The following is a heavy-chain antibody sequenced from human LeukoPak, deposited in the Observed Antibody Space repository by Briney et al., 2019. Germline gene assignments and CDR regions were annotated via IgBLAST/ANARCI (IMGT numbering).Heavy chain of an antibody. D-gene: IGHD2-21*01. CDR1: GFTFSNYG. CDR2: ISYDGSKK. Sequence: GGSLRLSCVASGFTFSNYGMHWVRQAPGKGLEWVAVISYDGSKKYYADSVKGRFTISRDNSKNTLFLQVNSLRAEDTALYYCAKDPTRGTMTGGDLIDFWGQGTLVTVSS. V-gene: IGHV3-30*18. CDR3: AKDPTRGTMTGGDLIDF. J-gene: IGHJ4*02.